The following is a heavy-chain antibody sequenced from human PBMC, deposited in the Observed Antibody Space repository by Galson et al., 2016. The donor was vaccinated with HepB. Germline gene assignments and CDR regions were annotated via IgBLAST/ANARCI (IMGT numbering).Heavy chain of an antibody. CDR1: GFIFSEYA. CDR2: ISKSGDYT. CDR3: AKGLGDRLVTVYDMDA. D-gene: IGHD3-16*01. V-gene: IGHV3-23*01. Sequence: SLRLSCAASGFIFSEYAMSWVRQAPGKGLKWVSAISKSGDYTYYADSVKGRFTISRDNSKNTLSLQMNSLRAEDTALYYCAKGLGDRLVTVYDMDAWGKGTTVTVSS. J-gene: IGHJ6*03.